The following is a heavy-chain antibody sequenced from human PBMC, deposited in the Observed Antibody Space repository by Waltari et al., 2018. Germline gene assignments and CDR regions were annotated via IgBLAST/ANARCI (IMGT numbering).Heavy chain of an antibody. D-gene: IGHD2-8*01. Sequence: EVQLVQSGAEVKKPGATVKISCKASGYNFTDYYVHWVQQAPGKGLEWVGRVDPEDGESVYAEKFQGRLTITADTSTDTAYIELSTLRSEDTALFYCATERPQMVFPPLQYWGQGTLVTVSS. CDR1: GYNFTDYY. V-gene: IGHV1-69-2*01. CDR3: ATERPQMVFPPLQY. CDR2: VDPEDGES. J-gene: IGHJ4*02.